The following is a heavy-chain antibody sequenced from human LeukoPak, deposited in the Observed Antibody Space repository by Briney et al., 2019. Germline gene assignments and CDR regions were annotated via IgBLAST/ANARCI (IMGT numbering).Heavy chain of an antibody. V-gene: IGHV4-34*01. CDR2: INHSGST. J-gene: IGHJ4*02. CDR1: GGSFSGYY. D-gene: IGHD3-3*01. Sequence: PSETLSLTCAVYGGSFSGYYWSWIRQPPGKGLEWIGEINHSGSTNYNPSLKSRVTISVDTSKNQFSLKLSSVTAADTAVYYCARGNRYYDFWSGYCVYYFDYWGQGTLVTVSS. CDR3: ARGNRYYDFWSGYCVYYFDY.